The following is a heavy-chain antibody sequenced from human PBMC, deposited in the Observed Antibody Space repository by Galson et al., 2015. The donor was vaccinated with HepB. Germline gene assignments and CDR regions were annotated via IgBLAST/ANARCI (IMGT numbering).Heavy chain of an antibody. CDR2: IYPGDSDT. CDR3: ASRGYSYGYWYYFDY. V-gene: IGHV5-51*01. D-gene: IGHD5-18*01. CDR1: GYSFTSYW. J-gene: IGHJ4*02. Sequence: QSGAEVKRPGESLKISCKGSGYSFTSYWIGWVRQMPGKGLEWMGIIYPGDSDTRYSPSFQGQVTISADKSISTAYLQWSSLKASDTAMYYCASRGYSYGYWYYFDYWGQGTLVTVSS.